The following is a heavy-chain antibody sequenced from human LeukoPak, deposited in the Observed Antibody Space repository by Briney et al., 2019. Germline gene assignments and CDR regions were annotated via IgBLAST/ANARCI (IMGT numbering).Heavy chain of an antibody. Sequence: PGGSLRLSCAASGFTFTNFAMSWVRLAPGKGLEWVSSISTSGANTFYADSVRGRLTISRDSSRDTLHLQLNSLRAEDTAIYYCAKKSTGYFPFDCWGQGTLVTVSS. V-gene: IGHV3-23*01. CDR1: GFTFTNFA. J-gene: IGHJ4*02. CDR2: ISTSGANT. D-gene: IGHD3-9*01. CDR3: AKKSTGYFPFDC.